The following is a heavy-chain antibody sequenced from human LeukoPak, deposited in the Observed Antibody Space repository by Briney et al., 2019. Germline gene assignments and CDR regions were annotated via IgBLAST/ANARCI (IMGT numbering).Heavy chain of an antibody. Sequence: GGSLRLSCAVSGFTFSSYTMNWVRQAPGKGLEWVSTISTSSSYKYYADSVKGRFTISRDNAKNSLYLQMNSLRAEDTAVYYCARDILGGGWRTGDYWGQGTLVTVSS. D-gene: IGHD6-19*01. CDR3: ARDILGGGWRTGDY. CDR1: GFTFSSYT. V-gene: IGHV3-21*06. J-gene: IGHJ4*02. CDR2: ISTSSSYK.